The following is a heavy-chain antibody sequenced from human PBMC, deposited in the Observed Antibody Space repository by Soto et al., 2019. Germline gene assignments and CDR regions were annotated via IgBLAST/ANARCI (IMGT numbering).Heavy chain of an antibody. CDR3: EAYYYDSSGSQYYFDY. CDR1: GGTFSSYA. V-gene: IGHV1-69*06. CDR2: IIPIFGTA. D-gene: IGHD3-22*01. J-gene: IGHJ4*02. Sequence: QVQLVQSGAEVKKPGSSVQVSCKASGGTFSSYAISWVRQAPGQGLEWMGGIIPIFGTANYAQKFQGRVTITADKSTSTAYMELSSLRSEDTAVYYCEAYYYDSSGSQYYFDYWGQGTLVTVCS.